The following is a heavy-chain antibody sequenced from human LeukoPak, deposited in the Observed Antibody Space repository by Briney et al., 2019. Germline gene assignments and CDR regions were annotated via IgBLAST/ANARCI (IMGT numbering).Heavy chain of an antibody. CDR1: GYTFTSYY. D-gene: IGHD6-13*01. CDR3: AREGDSSSWYDLGFDP. J-gene: IGHJ5*02. Sequence: ASVKVSCKASGYTFTSYYMHWVRQAPGQGLEWVGIINPSGGSTSYAQKFQGRVTMTRDTSTSTVYMELSSLRSEDTAVYYCAREGDSSSWYDLGFDPWGQGTLVTVSS. CDR2: INPSGGST. V-gene: IGHV1-46*01.